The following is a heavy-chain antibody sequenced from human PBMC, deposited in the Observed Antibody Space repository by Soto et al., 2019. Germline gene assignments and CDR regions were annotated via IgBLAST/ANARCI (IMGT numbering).Heavy chain of an antibody. D-gene: IGHD3-3*01. Sequence: EAQLVESGGGLVQPGGSLRLSCEASGFMFGVYWMSWVRQAPGKGLEWVANINDDGSEGNYVDSVKGRFTISRDTPNNLLFLQMNSLRDEDTAVYYCAREFYGYYTYGPGDYWGQGTLVAVSS. J-gene: IGHJ4*02. V-gene: IGHV3-7*01. CDR3: AREFYGYYTYGPGDY. CDR1: GFMFGVYW. CDR2: INDDGSEG.